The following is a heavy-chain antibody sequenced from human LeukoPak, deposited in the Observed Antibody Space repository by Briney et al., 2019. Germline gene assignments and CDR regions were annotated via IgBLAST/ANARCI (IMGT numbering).Heavy chain of an antibody. Sequence: PGGSLRLSCAASGFTFSSYSMNWVRQAPGKGLEWVSSISSSSSYIYYADSVKGRFTISRDNAKNSLYLQMNSLRAEDTAVYHCARGGGCRITIFGVVICPPSLAYYGMDVWGQGTTVTVSS. CDR1: GFTFSSYS. V-gene: IGHV3-21*01. CDR2: ISSSSSYI. J-gene: IGHJ6*02. CDR3: ARGGGCRITIFGVVICPPSLAYYGMDV. D-gene: IGHD3-3*01.